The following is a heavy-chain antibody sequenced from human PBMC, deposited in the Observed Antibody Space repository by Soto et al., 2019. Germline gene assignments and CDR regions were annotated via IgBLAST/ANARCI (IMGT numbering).Heavy chain of an antibody. J-gene: IGHJ4*02. V-gene: IGHV4-59*08. D-gene: IGHD4-4*01. Sequence: QVQLQESGPGLVKPSETLSLTCTVSGGSISSYYWSWIRQPPGKGLEWIGYIYYSGSTKYNPSLKSRVTISVDTSKNQFSLKLSSVTAADTAVYYCARLYSNYEVVDYWGQGTLVTVSS. CDR1: GGSISSYY. CDR3: ARLYSNYEVVDY. CDR2: IYYSGST.